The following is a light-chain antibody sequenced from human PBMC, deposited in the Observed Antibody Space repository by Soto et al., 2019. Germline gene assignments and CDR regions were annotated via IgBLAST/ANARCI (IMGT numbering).Light chain of an antibody. CDR1: QSVGSY. Sequence: EIVMTQSPATLSVSPGERATLSCRASQSVGSYLAWYQQKPGQAPRLLIYDASNRATGTPARFSGSGSGTDFTLTISSLEPEDFAVYYCQQRSNWPPAITFGQGTRLEIK. CDR3: QQRSNWPPAIT. J-gene: IGKJ5*01. CDR2: DAS. V-gene: IGKV3-11*01.